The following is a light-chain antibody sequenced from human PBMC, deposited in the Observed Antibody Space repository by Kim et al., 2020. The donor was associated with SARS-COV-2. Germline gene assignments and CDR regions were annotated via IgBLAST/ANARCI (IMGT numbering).Light chain of an antibody. J-gene: IGKJ1*01. CDR2: GAS. CDR1: QSVSSN. CDR3: QQYNNSPPWT. V-gene: IGKV3-15*01. Sequence: SEGERATRCRRARQSVSSNLAWYQQKPGQAPRLLIYGASTRASGIPARFSASGSGTEFTLTISSLQSEDFAVYYCQQYNNSPPWTFGQGTKVDIK.